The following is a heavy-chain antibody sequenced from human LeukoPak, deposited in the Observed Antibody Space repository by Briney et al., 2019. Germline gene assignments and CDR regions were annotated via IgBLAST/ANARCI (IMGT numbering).Heavy chain of an antibody. Sequence: GGSLRLSCAASGFTFSSYWMHWVRQAPGEGLVWVSRITGDGSSTTYADSVKGRFTISRDNAKNTLYLQMDRLRAEDTAVYYCAREASNNWNVPANYFDYWGQGTLVSVSS. CDR1: GFTFSSYW. CDR3: AREASNNWNVPANYFDY. D-gene: IGHD1-20*01. CDR2: ITGDGSST. J-gene: IGHJ4*02. V-gene: IGHV3-74*01.